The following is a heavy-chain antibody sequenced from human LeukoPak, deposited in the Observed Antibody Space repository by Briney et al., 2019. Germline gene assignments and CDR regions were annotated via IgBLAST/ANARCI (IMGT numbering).Heavy chain of an antibody. CDR1: GFTFSDYG. J-gene: IGHJ4*02. V-gene: IGHV3-33*03. Sequence: QSGGSLRLSCAASGFTFSDYGMHWVRQAPGKGLEWVGIIWYDGSNKYYADSVKGGFTISRDSAKNSLYLQMDSLRAEDTAVYYCAKDIGQNSNTCDYWGQGTLVTVSS. CDR3: AKDIGQNSNTCDY. CDR2: IWYDGSNK. D-gene: IGHD2-15*01.